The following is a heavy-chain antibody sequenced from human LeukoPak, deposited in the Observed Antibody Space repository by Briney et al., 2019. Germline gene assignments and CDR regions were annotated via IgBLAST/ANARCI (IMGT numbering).Heavy chain of an antibody. D-gene: IGHD6-19*01. CDR2: TYYNSKWYN. V-gene: IGHV6-1*01. CDR3: ARDSNGWYNHFGY. J-gene: IGHJ4*02. CDR1: GDSVSSNSAA. Sequence: SQTLSLTCAISGDSVSSNSAAWNWIRQSPSRGLEWLGRTYYNSKWYNDYAESVKSRITITPDTSKNQFSLQLNSVTPEGTALYYCARDSNGWYNHFGYWGQGTLVTVSS.